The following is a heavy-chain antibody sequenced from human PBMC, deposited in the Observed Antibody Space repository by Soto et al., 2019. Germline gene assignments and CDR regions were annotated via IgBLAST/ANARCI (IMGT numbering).Heavy chain of an antibody. CDR3: ARRGIVSGYDSALYYYYYMDV. J-gene: IGHJ6*03. CDR1: GGSISSYY. Sequence: SETLSLTCTVSGGSISSYYLSWIRQPPGKGLEWIGYIYYSGSTNYNPSLKSRVTISVDTSKNQFSLKLSSVTAADTAVYYCARRGIVSGYDSALYYYYYMDVWGKGTTVTVSS. CDR2: IYYSGST. D-gene: IGHD5-12*01. V-gene: IGHV4-59*08.